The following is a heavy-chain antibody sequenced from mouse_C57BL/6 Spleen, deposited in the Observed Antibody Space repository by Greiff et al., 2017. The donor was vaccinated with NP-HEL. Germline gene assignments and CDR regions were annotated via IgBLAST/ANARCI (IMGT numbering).Heavy chain of an antibody. CDR2: INPSSGYT. CDR3: ANQLAWFAY. Sequence: VQLQQSGAELAKPGASVKLSCKASGYTFTSYWMHWVKQRPGQGLEWIGYINPSSGYTKYNQKFKDKATLTADKSYSPAYMQLSSLTYEDSAVYFCANQLAWFAYWGQGTLVTVSA. V-gene: IGHV1-7*01. D-gene: IGHD4-1*02. J-gene: IGHJ3*01. CDR1: GYTFTSYW.